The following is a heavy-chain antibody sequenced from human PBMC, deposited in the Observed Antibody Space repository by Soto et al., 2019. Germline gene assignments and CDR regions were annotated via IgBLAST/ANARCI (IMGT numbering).Heavy chain of an antibody. D-gene: IGHD2-15*01. CDR1: GYTFTSYG. CDR3: ARDLNDKLPHDAFDI. J-gene: IGHJ3*02. CDR2: ISAYNGNT. V-gene: IGHV1-18*01. Sequence: GASVKVSCKASGYTFTSYGISWVRQAPGQGLEWMGWISAYNGNTNYAQKLQGRVTMTTDTSTSTAYMELRSLRSDDTAVYYCARDLNDKLPHDAFDIWGQGTMVTVSS.